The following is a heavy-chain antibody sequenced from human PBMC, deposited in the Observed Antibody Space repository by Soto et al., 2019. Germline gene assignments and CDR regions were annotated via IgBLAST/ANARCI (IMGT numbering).Heavy chain of an antibody. CDR2: IYYSGST. Sequence: SETLSLTCTVSGGSISSSSYYWGWIRQPPGKGLEWIGCIYYSGSTYYNPSLKSRVTISVDTSKNQFSLKLSSVTAADTDLYYCATSTMVVRYYCMDVWGQGTTVTVSS. V-gene: IGHV4-39*01. CDR1: GGSISSSSYY. CDR3: ATSTMVVRYYCMDV. D-gene: IGHD3-22*01. J-gene: IGHJ6*02.